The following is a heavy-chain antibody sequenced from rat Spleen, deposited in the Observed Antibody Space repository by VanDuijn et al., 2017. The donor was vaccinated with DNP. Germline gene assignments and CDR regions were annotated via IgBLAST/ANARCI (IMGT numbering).Heavy chain of an antibody. D-gene: IGHD1-12*01. V-gene: IGHV3-1*01. CDR2: ISYSGST. CDR1: GYSITSSY. Sequence: EVQLQESGPGLVKPSQSLSLTCSVTGYSITSSYRWNWIRKFPGNKMEWIGYISYSGSTSYNPSLRSRISITRDTSKNQFFLQLNSVTTEDTATYYCARQGARYRDSYAPFDYWGQGVMVTVSS. J-gene: IGHJ2*01. CDR3: ARQGARYRDSYAPFDY.